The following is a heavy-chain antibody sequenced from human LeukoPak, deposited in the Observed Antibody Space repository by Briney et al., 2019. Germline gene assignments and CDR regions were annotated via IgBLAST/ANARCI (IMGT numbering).Heavy chain of an antibody. CDR3: AREVGIAAPYFDY. Sequence: ASVNVSCKSSVGTFSIYAISWVRQAPGQGLEWVGGVNPIFGTANYAKKLQGRVTITTDESPSTANTELSSVRSEDTAVYYCAREVGIAAPYFDYWGQGTLVTVSS. CDR2: VNPIFGTA. J-gene: IGHJ4*02. D-gene: IGHD6-6*01. CDR1: VGTFSIYA. V-gene: IGHV1-69*05.